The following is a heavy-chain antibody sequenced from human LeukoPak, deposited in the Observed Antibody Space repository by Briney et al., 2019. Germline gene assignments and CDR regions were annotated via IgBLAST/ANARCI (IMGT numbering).Heavy chain of an antibody. D-gene: IGHD3-9*01. J-gene: IGHJ5*02. CDR3: ARWRYFDWLLKHNWFDP. Sequence: SETLSLTCTVSGGSISSSSYYWGWIRQPPGKGLEWIGSIYYSGSTYYNPSLKSRVTISVDTSKNQFSLKLSSVTAADAAMYYCARWRYFDWLLKHNWFDPWGQGTLVTVSS. CDR1: GGSISSSSYY. CDR2: IYYSGST. V-gene: IGHV4-39*07.